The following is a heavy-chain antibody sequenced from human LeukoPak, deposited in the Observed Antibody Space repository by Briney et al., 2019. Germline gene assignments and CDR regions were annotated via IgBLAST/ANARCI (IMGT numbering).Heavy chain of an antibody. CDR3: ASYGSSSGVIDY. CDR2: IYYSGST. Sequence: SETLSLTCTVSGGSISSYYWSWIRQPPGKGLEWIGYIYYSGSTNYNPSLKSRVTISVDTSKNQFSLKLSSVTAADTAVYYCASYGSSSGVIDYWGQGTLVTVSS. V-gene: IGHV4-59*01. D-gene: IGHD6-6*01. J-gene: IGHJ4*02. CDR1: GGSISSYY.